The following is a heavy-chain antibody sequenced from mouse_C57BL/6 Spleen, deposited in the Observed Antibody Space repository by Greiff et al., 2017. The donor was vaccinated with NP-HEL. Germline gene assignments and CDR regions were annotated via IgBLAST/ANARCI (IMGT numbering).Heavy chain of an antibody. CDR3: ARVITTVVGAMDY. D-gene: IGHD1-1*01. Sequence: QVQLQQSGAELVKPGASVKISCKAPGYAFSSYWMNWVKQRPGKSLEWIGQIYPGDGDTNYNGKFKGKATLTADKSSSTAYMQLSSLTSEDSAVYFCARVITTVVGAMDYWGQGTSVTVSS. CDR2: IYPGDGDT. CDR1: GYAFSSYW. J-gene: IGHJ4*01. V-gene: IGHV1-80*01.